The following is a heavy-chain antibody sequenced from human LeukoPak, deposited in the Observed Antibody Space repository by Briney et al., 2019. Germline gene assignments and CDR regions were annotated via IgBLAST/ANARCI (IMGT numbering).Heavy chain of an antibody. Sequence: TSETLSLTCAVYGGSFSGYYWSWIRQPPGKGLEWIGEINHSGSTNYNPSLKSRVTISVDTSKNQFSLKLSSVTAAGTAVYYCAREDRCSSTSCYAYWGQGTLVTVSS. CDR3: AREDRCSSTSCYAY. CDR2: INHSGST. D-gene: IGHD2-2*01. CDR1: GGSFSGYY. V-gene: IGHV4-34*01. J-gene: IGHJ4*02.